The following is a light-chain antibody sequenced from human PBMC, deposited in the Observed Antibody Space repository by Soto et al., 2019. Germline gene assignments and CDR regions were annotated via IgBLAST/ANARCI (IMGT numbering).Light chain of an antibody. CDR2: KIS. Sequence: DVVMTQSPLSLPVTLGQPASISCRSSQSLVYSDGNTYLSWFHQRPGQSPRRLIYKISIGDSGVPDRFSGSGSGTDFTLKISRVEAEDVGLYYCMQATHWPYTFGQGTKLEIK. CDR3: MQATHWPYT. CDR1: QSLVYSDGNTY. V-gene: IGKV2-30*01. J-gene: IGKJ2*01.